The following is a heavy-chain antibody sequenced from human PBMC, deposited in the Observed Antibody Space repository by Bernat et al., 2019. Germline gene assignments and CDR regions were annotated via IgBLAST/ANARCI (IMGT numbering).Heavy chain of an antibody. D-gene: IGHD2-8*01. J-gene: IGHJ3*02. CDR3: THTSAATAKYAGAFDI. V-gene: IGHV3-15*01. CDR1: GFIFSNAW. CDR2: IQSKADGGTT. Sequence: EVQLVESGGGLVKPGGSLRLSCAASGFIFSNAWMTWVRQAPGKGLEWVGRIQSKADGGTTDYAAPVKDRFTISRDDSKNTVYLQMNSLKIEGTAIYYCTHTSAATAKYAGAFDIWGQGTMVTVSS.